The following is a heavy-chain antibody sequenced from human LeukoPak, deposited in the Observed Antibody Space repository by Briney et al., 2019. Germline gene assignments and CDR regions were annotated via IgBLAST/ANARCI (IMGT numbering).Heavy chain of an antibody. Sequence: ASVKVSCKASGYTLTGYYMHWVRQAPGQGLEWMGWINPNSGGTNYAQKFQGRVTMTRDTSISTAYMELSRLRSDDTAVYYCARGDDSSGYHDAFDIWGQGTMVTVSS. V-gene: IGHV1-2*02. J-gene: IGHJ3*02. D-gene: IGHD3-22*01. CDR2: INPNSGGT. CDR1: GYTLTGYY. CDR3: ARGDDSSGYHDAFDI.